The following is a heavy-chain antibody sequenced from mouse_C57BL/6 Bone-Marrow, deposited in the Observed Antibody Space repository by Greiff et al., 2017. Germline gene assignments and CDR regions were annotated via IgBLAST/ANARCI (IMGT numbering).Heavy chain of an antibody. CDR1: GYTFTSYW. V-gene: IGHV1-69*01. D-gene: IGHD2-5*01. CDR3: ANSNYFDY. J-gene: IGHJ2*01. Sequence: QVQLKQPGAELVMPGASVKLSCKASGYTFTSYWMHWVKQRPGQGLEWIGEIDPSDSYTNYNQKFKGKSTLTVDKSSSTAYMQLSSLTSEDSAVYYCANSNYFDYWGQGTTLTVSS. CDR2: IDPSDSYT.